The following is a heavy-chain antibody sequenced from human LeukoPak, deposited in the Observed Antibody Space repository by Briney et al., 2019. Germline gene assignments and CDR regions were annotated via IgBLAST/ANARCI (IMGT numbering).Heavy chain of an antibody. D-gene: IGHD2-8*01. CDR2: IYPGDSDI. Sequence: GESLKISCKASGYIFINYWIGWVRQMPGKGLEWMGLIYPGDSDIRYSPSFEGQVTISADKSTSTAYLQWSSLKASDTAMYYCARPNDCTNGVCYRFDPWGQGTLVTVAS. V-gene: IGHV5-51*01. J-gene: IGHJ5*02. CDR1: GYIFINYW. CDR3: ARPNDCTNGVCYRFDP.